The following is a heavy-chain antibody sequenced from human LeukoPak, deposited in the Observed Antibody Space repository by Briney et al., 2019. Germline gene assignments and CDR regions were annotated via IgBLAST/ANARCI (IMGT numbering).Heavy chain of an antibody. Sequence: GSLRLSCVASGFTFTRSPMTWVRQGPGKGLEWVSSISDDGYTTYYADSVKGRFTVARDNSRDTVYLQMNSLRDEDTALYFCGRVPTLHSFYMDVWGRGTTVT. J-gene: IGHJ6*03. CDR3: GRVPTLHSFYMDV. CDR1: GFTFTRSP. V-gene: IGHV3-23*01. D-gene: IGHD3-10*01. CDR2: ISDDGYTT.